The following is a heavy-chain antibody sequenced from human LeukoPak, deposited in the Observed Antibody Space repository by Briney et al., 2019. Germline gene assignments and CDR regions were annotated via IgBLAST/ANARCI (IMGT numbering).Heavy chain of an antibody. D-gene: IGHD3-22*01. V-gene: IGHV3-21*01. Sequence: GGSLRLSCAASGFTVSSNYMNWVRQAPGKGLEWVSSISTSSTYIYYADSVKGRFTISRDNAKNSLFLQMNSLRAEDTAVYYCTKTRMYNYDSRDFDYWGQGTLVTVSS. CDR3: TKTRMYNYDSRDFDY. CDR1: GFTVSSNY. J-gene: IGHJ4*02. CDR2: ISTSSTYI.